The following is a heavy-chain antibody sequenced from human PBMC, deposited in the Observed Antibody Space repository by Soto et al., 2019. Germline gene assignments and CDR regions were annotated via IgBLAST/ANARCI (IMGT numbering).Heavy chain of an antibody. CDR1: GFSVSSYA. D-gene: IGHD6-13*01. Sequence: GGSLRLSCVASGFSVSSYAMSWVRQAPGKGLEWVSVISGSDGSTYYADSVKGRFTISRDNSKNTLYLQMNSLRAEDTAVYYCAKDRERDAWYEDYWAQATLVIVSS. J-gene: IGHJ4*02. V-gene: IGHV3-23*01. CDR3: AKDRERDAWYEDY. CDR2: ISGSDGST.